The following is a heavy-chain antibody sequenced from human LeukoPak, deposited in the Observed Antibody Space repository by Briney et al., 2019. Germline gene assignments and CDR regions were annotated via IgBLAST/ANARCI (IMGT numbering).Heavy chain of an antibody. D-gene: IGHD4-17*01. CDR3: ASFRPATVTSLEYFQH. CDR2: IIPIFGTA. Sequence: SVKVSCKASGGTFSSYAISWVRQAPGQGLEWMGGIIPIFGTANYAQKFQGRVTITADESTSTAYMELSGLRSEDTAVYYCASFRPATVTSLEYFQHWGQGTLVTVSS. J-gene: IGHJ1*01. CDR1: GGTFSSYA. V-gene: IGHV1-69*13.